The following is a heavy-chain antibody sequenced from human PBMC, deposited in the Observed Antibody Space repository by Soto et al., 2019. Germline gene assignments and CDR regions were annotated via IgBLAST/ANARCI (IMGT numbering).Heavy chain of an antibody. J-gene: IGHJ4*02. CDR2: IVVGSGNT. CDR3: TGAGYYDSSGYSFDY. CDR1: GFTFTSSA. V-gene: IGHV1-58*01. D-gene: IGHD3-22*01. Sequence: SVKVSCKASGFTFTSSAVQWVRQARGQRLEWIGWIVVGSGNTNYAQKFQERVTITRDMSTSTVYMELSSLRSEDTAVYYCTGAGYYDSSGYSFDYWGQGTLVTVSS.